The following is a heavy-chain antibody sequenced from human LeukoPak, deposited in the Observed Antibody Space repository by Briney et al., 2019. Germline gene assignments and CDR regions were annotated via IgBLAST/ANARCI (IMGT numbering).Heavy chain of an antibody. CDR1: GFTFSDYY. J-gene: IGHJ4*02. CDR3: AKARGRGDYYENPIDY. CDR2: ISTSSTYT. V-gene: IGHV3-11*05. Sequence: GGSVRLSCAASGFTFSDYYMSWIRQAPGKGLEWVSYISTSSTYTNYADSVKGRFTISRDNAKNSLYLQMNSLRAEDTAVYYCAKARGRGDYYENPIDYWGQGTL. D-gene: IGHD3-22*01.